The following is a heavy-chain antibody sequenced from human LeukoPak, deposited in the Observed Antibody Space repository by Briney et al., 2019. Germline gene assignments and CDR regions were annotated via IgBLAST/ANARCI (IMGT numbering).Heavy chain of an antibody. CDR3: ARDGRRRLDYGDSENWFDP. D-gene: IGHD4-17*01. J-gene: IGHJ5*02. V-gene: IGHV1-69*06. Sequence: SVKVSCKASGATFSSYAISRVRQAPGQGLEWLGGIIPIFGTANYAQKFQGRVTITADKSTSTAYMELSSLRSEDTAVYYCARDGRRRLDYGDSENWFDPWGQGTLVTVSA. CDR1: GATFSSYA. CDR2: IIPIFGTA.